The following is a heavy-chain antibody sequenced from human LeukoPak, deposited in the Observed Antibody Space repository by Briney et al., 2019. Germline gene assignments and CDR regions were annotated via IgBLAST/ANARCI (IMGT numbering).Heavy chain of an antibody. D-gene: IGHD6-13*01. Sequence: PGGSLRLSCAASGFTFSGSVMHWVRQPSGKGLEWVGRIRGRSDSYATTYVASVKGRFTISRDDSKNTAYLQMNSLKTEDTAVYYCTRQAAGTGWFDPWGQGTLVTVSS. V-gene: IGHV3-73*01. CDR1: GFTFSGSV. CDR2: IRGRSDSYAT. CDR3: TRQAAGTGWFDP. J-gene: IGHJ5*02.